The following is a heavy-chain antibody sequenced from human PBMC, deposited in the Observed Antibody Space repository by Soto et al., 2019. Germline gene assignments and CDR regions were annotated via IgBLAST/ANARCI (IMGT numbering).Heavy chain of an antibody. CDR1: GASITTSY. V-gene: IGHV4-59*01. Sequence: SETLSLTCTVSGASITTSYWIWIRQPPGQGLEWIGYTHHSGTTNYNTSLSGRVTMSMDTSKNQFSLRLSSVTAADTAIYYCATRITVFELLIPPFDPWGQGTQVTVS. D-gene: IGHD3-3*01. CDR2: THHSGTT. CDR3: ATRITVFELLIPPFDP. J-gene: IGHJ5*02.